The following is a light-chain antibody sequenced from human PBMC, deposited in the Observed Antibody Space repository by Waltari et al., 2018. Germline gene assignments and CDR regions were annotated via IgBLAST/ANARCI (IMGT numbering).Light chain of an antibody. CDR1: SSNIGGNA. CDR3: AAWDDNLNGFYV. Sequence: QSVLTQPPSASGTPGQRVTISCSGSSSNIGGNAVNWYQHLPGTAPKLLIYNNSRRPSGVPDRFSGSTSGTSASLAISELQSGDEADYYCAAWDDNLNGFYVFGTGTKVTVL. V-gene: IGLV1-44*01. CDR2: NNS. J-gene: IGLJ1*01.